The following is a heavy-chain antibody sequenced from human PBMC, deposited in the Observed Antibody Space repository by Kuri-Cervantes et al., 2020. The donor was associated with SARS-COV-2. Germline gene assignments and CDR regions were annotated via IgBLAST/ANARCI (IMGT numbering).Heavy chain of an antibody. D-gene: IGHD4-17*01. Sequence: ETLSLTCKGSGYSFTSYWIGWVRQMPGKGLEWMGIIYPGDSDTRYSPSFQGQVTISADKSISTAYLQWSSLKASDTAMYYCARLGATVSPLDYWGQGTLVTVSS. CDR1: GYSFTSYW. J-gene: IGHJ4*02. V-gene: IGHV5-51*01. CDR2: IYPGDSDT. CDR3: ARLGATVSPLDY.